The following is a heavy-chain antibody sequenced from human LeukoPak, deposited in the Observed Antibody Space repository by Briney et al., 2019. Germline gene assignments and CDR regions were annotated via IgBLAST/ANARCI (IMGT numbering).Heavy chain of an antibody. J-gene: IGHJ4*02. Sequence: SETLSLTCSVSGYSFTSGHYWGWIRPPPGKGLEWIANIYHTGSAHYNPSLKSRVTISVDTSKNQFSLKLSSVTAADTAVYYCARAQVTTPLTFDYWGQGTLVTVTS. CDR3: ARAQVTTPLTFDY. CDR1: GYSFTSGHY. V-gene: IGHV4-38-2*01. D-gene: IGHD4-17*01. CDR2: IYHTGSA.